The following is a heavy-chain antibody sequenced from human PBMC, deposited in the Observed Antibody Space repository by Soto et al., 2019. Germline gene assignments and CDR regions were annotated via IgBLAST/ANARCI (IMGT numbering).Heavy chain of an antibody. Sequence: QVQLVESGGGVVQPGRSLRLSCAASGFTFSSYGMHWVRQAPGKGLEWVAVIWYDGSNKYYADSVKGRFTISRDNSKNTLYLQMNSLRAEATAVYYCARDGYYDFRGSQPDRVYYFVYWGQGTLVTVSS. V-gene: IGHV3-33*01. CDR3: ARDGYYDFRGSQPDRVYYFVY. D-gene: IGHD3-3*01. J-gene: IGHJ4*02. CDR1: GFTFSSYG. CDR2: IWYDGSNK.